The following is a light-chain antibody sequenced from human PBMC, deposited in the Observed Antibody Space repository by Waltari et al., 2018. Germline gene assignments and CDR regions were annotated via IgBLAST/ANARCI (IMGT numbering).Light chain of an antibody. J-gene: IGLJ3*02. CDR3: CSYTSGSTSWV. CDR1: SSDVGGYNH. Sequence: QSALTQPASVAGSPGQSINISCTGTSSDVGGYNHVAWYQQHPVKAPKVMIYNVSKRPSGVSDRFSGSKSGNTASLTISGLQAEDEADYYCCSYTSGSTSWVFGGGTKLTVL. V-gene: IGLV2-14*01. CDR2: NVS.